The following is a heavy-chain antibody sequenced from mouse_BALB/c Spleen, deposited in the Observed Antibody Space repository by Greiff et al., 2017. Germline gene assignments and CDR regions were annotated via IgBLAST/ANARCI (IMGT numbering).Heavy chain of an antibody. J-gene: IGHJ4*01. V-gene: IGHV2-6-2*01. CDR2: IWSDGST. CDR3: AKHDPYGRRAMDY. D-gene: IGHD1-1*02. Sequence: VQLQQSGPDLVAPSQSLSITCTVSGFSLTSYGVHWVRQPPGKGLEWLVVIWSDGSTTYNSALKSRLSISKDNSKSQVFLKMNSLQTDDTAMYYCAKHDPYGRRAMDYWGQGTSVTVSS. CDR1: GFSLTSYG.